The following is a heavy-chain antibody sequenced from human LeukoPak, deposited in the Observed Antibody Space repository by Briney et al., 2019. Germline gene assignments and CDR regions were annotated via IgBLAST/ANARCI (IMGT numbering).Heavy chain of an antibody. J-gene: IGHJ4*02. D-gene: IGHD3-9*01. Sequence: GESLRLSCAASGFTFSSYWMSWVRRAPGKGLEWVANIKQDGSEKYYVDSVKGRFTISRDNAKNSLYLQMNSLRAEDTAVYYCARGARYFDWLLTYWGQGTLVTVSS. CDR3: ARGARYFDWLLTY. CDR1: GFTFSSYW. V-gene: IGHV3-7*01. CDR2: IKQDGSEK.